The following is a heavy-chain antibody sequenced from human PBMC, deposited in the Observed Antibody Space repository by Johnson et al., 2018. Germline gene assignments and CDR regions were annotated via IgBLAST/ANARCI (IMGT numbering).Heavy chain of an antibody. Sequence: VQLVQSGGGLVQTGGSLRLSCAASGFSVSSNFIKWVRQAPGKGLEWVSVIYSGGSTYYADSVQGRFTISRDNSKNTLYLQMNSLRAEDTAVYYCARAARALTPIYYYMDVWGKGTTVTVSS. J-gene: IGHJ6*03. CDR3: ARAARALTPIYYYMDV. D-gene: IGHD6-25*01. CDR2: IYSGGST. CDR1: GFSVSSNF. V-gene: IGHV3-66*02.